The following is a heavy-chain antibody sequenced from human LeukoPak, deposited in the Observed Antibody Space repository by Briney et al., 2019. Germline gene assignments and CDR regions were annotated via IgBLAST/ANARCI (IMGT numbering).Heavy chain of an antibody. D-gene: IGHD3-22*01. CDR2: ISGSGGST. Sequence: GGSLRLSCAASGFTFSSYAMSWVRQAPGKGLEWVSAISGSGGSTYYADSVKGRFTISRDNSKNTLYLQMNSLRAEDTAVYYCAKRNYESSGYRHSDYWGQGTLVTVSS. J-gene: IGHJ4*02. CDR3: AKRNYESSGYRHSDY. CDR1: GFTFSSYA. V-gene: IGHV3-23*01.